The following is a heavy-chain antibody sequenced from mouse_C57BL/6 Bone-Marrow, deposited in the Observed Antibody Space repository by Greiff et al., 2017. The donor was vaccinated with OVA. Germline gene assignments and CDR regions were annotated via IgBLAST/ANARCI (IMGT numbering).Heavy chain of an antibody. CDR2: IWGDGST. CDR3: AKPDDYSNFDY. D-gene: IGHD2-5*01. Sequence: QVQLQESGPGLVAPSPSLSITCTVSGFSLTSYGVSWVRQPPGKGLEWLGVIWGDGSTNYHSALLPRLIISKDNSKSQVFLKLNRLQTDDTATYYCAKPDDYSNFDYWGQGTTLTVSS. V-gene: IGHV2-3*01. CDR1: GFSLTSYG. J-gene: IGHJ2*01.